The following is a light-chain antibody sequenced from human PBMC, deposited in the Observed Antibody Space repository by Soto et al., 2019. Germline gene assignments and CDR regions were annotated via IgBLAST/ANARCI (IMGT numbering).Light chain of an antibody. V-gene: IGKV3-15*01. CDR3: QQYNNWPPGRT. CDR1: QSVSSN. CDR2: GES. Sequence: EIVRTQSPATLSVSPGERATLSCRASQSVSSNLAWYQQKPGQAPRLLIYGESTRATGIPPRFSGSGSATEFTLTISRLQSVNFAVYYCQQYNNWPPGRTFGQGTKVEIK. J-gene: IGKJ1*01.